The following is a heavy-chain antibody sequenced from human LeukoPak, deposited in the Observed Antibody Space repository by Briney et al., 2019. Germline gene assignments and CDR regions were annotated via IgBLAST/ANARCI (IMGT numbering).Heavy chain of an antibody. CDR2: INPNNGAT. CDR1: GYTFTGSY. CDR3: ARGVYCSSSSCSGGLGYYFYFMDV. D-gene: IGHD2-2*01. Sequence: ASVKVSCKASGYTFTGSYIHWVRQAPGQGLEWMGWINPNNGATNYAQKFQGRVTMTRDTSITTVHMELRSLRYDDTAVYYCARGVYCSSSSCSGGLGYYFYFMDVWGKGTTVTVSS. V-gene: IGHV1-2*02. J-gene: IGHJ6*03.